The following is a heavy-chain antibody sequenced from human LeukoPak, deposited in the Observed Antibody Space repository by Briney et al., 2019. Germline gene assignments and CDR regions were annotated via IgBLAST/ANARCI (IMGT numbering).Heavy chain of an antibody. D-gene: IGHD5-24*01. CDR1: GGSISSYY. J-gene: IGHJ4*02. Sequence: SETLSLTCTVSGGSISSYYWSWIRQPPGKGLEWIGYIYYSGSTNYNPSLKSRVTISVDTSMNQFSLKLSSVTAADTAVYYCARDGRDGYNYAFDYWGQGTLVTVSS. V-gene: IGHV4-59*01. CDR3: ARDGRDGYNYAFDY. CDR2: IYYSGST.